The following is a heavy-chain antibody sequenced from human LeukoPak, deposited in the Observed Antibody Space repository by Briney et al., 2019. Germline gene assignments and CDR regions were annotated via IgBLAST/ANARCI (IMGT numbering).Heavy chain of an antibody. CDR1: GGSDSSGGYY. CDR2: IHYSGST. D-gene: IGHD3-16*02. V-gene: IGHV4-61*08. CDR3: ARDAKNEYVWRSYL. Sequence: SETLSLTCTVSGGSDSSGGYYWSWIRQPPGKGLEWIGYIHYSGSTKYNPSLKSRVTISVDTSKNQFSLKLSSVTAADTAVYYCARDAKNEYVWRSYLWGQGTLVTVSS. J-gene: IGHJ4*02.